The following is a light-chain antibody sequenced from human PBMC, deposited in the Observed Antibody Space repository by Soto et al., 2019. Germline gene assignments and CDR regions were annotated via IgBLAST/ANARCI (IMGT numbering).Light chain of an antibody. J-gene: IGLJ2*01. V-gene: IGLV2-8*01. CDR1: SSDVGGYNY. CDR3: RSYAGSNNLL. Sequence: QSALTQPPSASGSPGQSVTIPCTGTSSDVGGYNYVSWYQHHPGKAPKLLIYEVSKRPSGVPDRFSGSKSDNTASLTVSGLQDEDEADYYCRSYAGSNNLLFGGGTKLTVL. CDR2: EVS.